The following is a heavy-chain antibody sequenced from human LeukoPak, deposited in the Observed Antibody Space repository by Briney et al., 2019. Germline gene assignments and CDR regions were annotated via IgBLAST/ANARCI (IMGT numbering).Heavy chain of an antibody. Sequence: ASVKVSFKAAGYTFTSYGITWVRQAPGQGLEWMGWISTYNGNTNYSQKLQGRVTMTTDTSTTTAYMELRSLRSDDTAVYYCARREAYYYMDVWGKGTTVTVSS. J-gene: IGHJ6*03. V-gene: IGHV1-18*01. CDR1: GYTFTSYG. CDR2: ISTYNGNT. D-gene: IGHD5-24*01. CDR3: ARREAYYYMDV.